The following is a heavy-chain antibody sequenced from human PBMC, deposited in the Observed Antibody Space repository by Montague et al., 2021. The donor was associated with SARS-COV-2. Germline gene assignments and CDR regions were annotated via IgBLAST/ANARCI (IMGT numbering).Heavy chain of an antibody. CDR1: GFTLSDYY. CDR3: ARVLLGVSHGDY. Sequence: SLRLSCAASGFTLSDYYMSWIRQAPGKGLEWLSYISNTGLDIKYGDSVKGRFTVSRDIAKSTLYLQMDSLRAEDTAVYYCARVLLGVSHGDYWGQGTLVTVSS. V-gene: IGHV3-11*01. CDR2: ISNTGLDI. D-gene: IGHD3-10*01. J-gene: IGHJ4*02.